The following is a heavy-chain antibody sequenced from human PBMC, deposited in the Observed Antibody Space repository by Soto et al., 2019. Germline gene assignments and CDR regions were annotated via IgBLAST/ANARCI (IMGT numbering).Heavy chain of an antibody. Sequence: EVQLVESGGGLVQPGRSLRLSCAASGFTIEDYAMHWVRQAPGKGLEWVSGSSWNSGSIGYADSVKGRVTISRDNAKNTLYLHMNSPSCEDTAMYYCAGLCGWYYAFDIWGQGTTVTVSS. CDR3: AGLCGWYYAFDI. CDR2: SSWNSGSI. D-gene: IGHD6-19*01. CDR1: GFTIEDYA. V-gene: IGHV3-9*01. J-gene: IGHJ3*02.